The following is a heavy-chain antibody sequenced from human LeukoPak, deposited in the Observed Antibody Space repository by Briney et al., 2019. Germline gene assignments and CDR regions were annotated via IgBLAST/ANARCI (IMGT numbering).Heavy chain of an antibody. J-gene: IGHJ4*02. CDR3: ACEGANFGGERPYFFYF. V-gene: IGHV4-4*02. CDR1: GGSISSSNW. D-gene: IGHD1-26*01. Sequence: SETLSLTCAVCGGSISSSNWWSWVRPPPGKGLEWIGEIYHSESTNYNPSLKSRVTISVDKSKNQFSLKLSSVTAADTAVYYCACEGANFGGERPYFFYFWGQGTLVTVSS. CDR2: IYHSEST.